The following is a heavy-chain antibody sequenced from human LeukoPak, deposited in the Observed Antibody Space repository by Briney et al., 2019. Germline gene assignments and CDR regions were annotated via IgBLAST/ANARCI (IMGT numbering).Heavy chain of an antibody. CDR3: AKDLSYTSGSSDY. CDR2: ITSDGDNT. CDR1: GFTVSSTF. J-gene: IGHJ4*02. V-gene: IGHV3-23*01. D-gene: IGHD6-19*01. Sequence: PGGSLRLSCAASGFTVSSTFMSWVRQAPGKGLEWVSTITSDGDNTYSADSVKGRITFSRDNSKNTLSLQLRSLRAEDTAVYYCAKDLSYTSGSSDYWGQGTLVTVSS.